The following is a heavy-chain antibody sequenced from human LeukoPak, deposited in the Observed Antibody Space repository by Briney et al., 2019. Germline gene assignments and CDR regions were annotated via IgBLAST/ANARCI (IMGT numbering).Heavy chain of an antibody. D-gene: IGHD6-13*01. CDR2: IRYDGSNK. CDR1: GFTFSSYG. Sequence: QSGGSLRLSCAASGFTFSSYGMHWVRQAPGKGLEWVAFIRYDGSNKYYADSVKGRFTISRDNSKNTLYLQMNSLRAEDTAVYYCAVSVEAAAGPFDYWGQGTLVTVSS. J-gene: IGHJ4*02. CDR3: AVSVEAAAGPFDY. V-gene: IGHV3-30*02.